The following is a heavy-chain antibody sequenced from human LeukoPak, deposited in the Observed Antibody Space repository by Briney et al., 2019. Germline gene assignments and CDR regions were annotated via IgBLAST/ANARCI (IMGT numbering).Heavy chain of an antibody. Sequence: SVKVSCKASGGTSSSYAISWVRQAPGQGLEWMGGIIPIFGTANYAQKFQGRVTITADKSTSTAYMELSSLRSEDTAVYYCAIATGTTFYHYYMDVWGKGTTVTVSS. D-gene: IGHD1-1*01. CDR1: GGTSSSYA. V-gene: IGHV1-69*06. CDR2: IIPIFGTA. J-gene: IGHJ6*03. CDR3: AIATGTTFYHYYMDV.